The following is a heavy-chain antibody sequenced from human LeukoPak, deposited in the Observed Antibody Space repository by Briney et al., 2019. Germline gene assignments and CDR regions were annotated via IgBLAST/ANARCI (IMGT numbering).Heavy chain of an antibody. CDR1: GYTFTSYD. J-gene: IGHJ4*02. Sequence: ASVKVSCKASGYTFTSYDFNWVQQATGQRPEWMGWMSPNSGDTGYAQKFQDRVTMTRNTSISTAYMELSSLRSDDTAVYYCARGPPNWGYDYWGPGTLVTVSS. CDR2: MSPNSGDT. CDR3: ARGPPNWGYDY. D-gene: IGHD7-27*01. V-gene: IGHV1-8*01.